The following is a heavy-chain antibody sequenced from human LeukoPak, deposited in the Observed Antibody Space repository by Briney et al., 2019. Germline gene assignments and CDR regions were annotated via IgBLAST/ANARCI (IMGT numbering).Heavy chain of an antibody. Sequence: GGSLRLSCAASGFTFSSYSMNWVRQAPGKGLEWVSSIGSSSSYIYYADSVKGRFTISRDNAKNSLYLQMNSLRAEDTAVYYCARDTAAAGIDYFDYWGQGTLVTVSS. J-gene: IGHJ4*02. CDR1: GFTFSSYS. CDR2: IGSSSSYI. CDR3: ARDTAAAGIDYFDY. D-gene: IGHD6-13*01. V-gene: IGHV3-21*01.